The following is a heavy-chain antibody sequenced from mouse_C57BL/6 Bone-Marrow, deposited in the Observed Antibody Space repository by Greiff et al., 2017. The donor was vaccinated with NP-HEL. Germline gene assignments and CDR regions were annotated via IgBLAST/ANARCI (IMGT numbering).Heavy chain of an antibody. Sequence: VQLQQSGPELVKPGASVKISCKASCYAFSSSWMNWVKQRPGKGLEWIGRIYPGDGDTNYNGKFKGKATLTADKSSSTAYMQLSSLTSEDSAVYFCARYYYGSSSYYAMDYWGQGTSVTVSS. CDR2: IYPGDGDT. J-gene: IGHJ4*01. CDR1: CYAFSSSW. V-gene: IGHV1-82*01. CDR3: ARYYYGSSSYYAMDY. D-gene: IGHD1-1*01.